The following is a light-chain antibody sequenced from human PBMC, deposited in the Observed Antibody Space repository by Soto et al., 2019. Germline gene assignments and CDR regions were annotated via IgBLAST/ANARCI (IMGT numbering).Light chain of an antibody. J-gene: IGKJ1*01. Sequence: DIVMTQSPDSLAVSRGERATINCTSSQNVLYSSNKNYLAWFQQKPGQPPKLLIYWASTRESGVPDRFSGSGSGTDFTLTISSLQAEDVAVYYCQQYYSTPWTFGQGTKVEIK. CDR1: QNVLYSSNKNY. V-gene: IGKV4-1*01. CDR2: WAS. CDR3: QQYYSTPWT.